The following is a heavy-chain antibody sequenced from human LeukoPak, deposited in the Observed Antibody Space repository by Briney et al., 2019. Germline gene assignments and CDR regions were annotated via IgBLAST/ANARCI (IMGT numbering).Heavy chain of an antibody. CDR1: GFTFNTQS. D-gene: IGHD5-12*01. J-gene: IGHJ4*01. Sequence: GGSLRLSCAASGFTFNTQSMNWVRQAPGKGLEWLSAISSSGGHIYYAGSVQGRFTISRDDAKESVYLQLNSLRAEDMAVYYCARGLGWITPGAPYFDLWGHGTLVTVSS. V-gene: IGHV3-21*01. CDR3: ARGLGWITPGAPYFDL. CDR2: ISSSGGHI.